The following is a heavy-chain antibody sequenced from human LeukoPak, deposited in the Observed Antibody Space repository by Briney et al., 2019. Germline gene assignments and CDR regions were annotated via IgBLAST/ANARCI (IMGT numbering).Heavy chain of an antibody. Sequence: SETLSLTCTVSGDSISSTNYYWGWIRQPPGKGLEWIGSIYYSGSTYYNPSLESRVTISVDTSKNQFSLKLSSVTAADTAVYYCTLYSSWRPCDYWGQGTLVTVSS. V-gene: IGHV4-39*03. J-gene: IGHJ4*02. D-gene: IGHD6-6*01. CDR1: GDSISSTNYY. CDR3: TLYSSWRPCDY. CDR2: IYYSGST.